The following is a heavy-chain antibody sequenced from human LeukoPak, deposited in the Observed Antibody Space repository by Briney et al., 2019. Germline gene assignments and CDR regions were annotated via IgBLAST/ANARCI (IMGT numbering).Heavy chain of an antibody. D-gene: IGHD1-1*01. V-gene: IGHV3-48*03. CDR1: GFSFTSYD. Sequence: GGSLRLSCAASGFSFTSYDMNWVRQPPGKGLEWVSFISGGGDIIYYADSVKGRFTISGDNAKNSLSLQMNSLRAEDTALYYCTREGTWDDFDYWGQGTRVTVSS. J-gene: IGHJ4*02. CDR2: ISGGGDII. CDR3: TREGTWDDFDY.